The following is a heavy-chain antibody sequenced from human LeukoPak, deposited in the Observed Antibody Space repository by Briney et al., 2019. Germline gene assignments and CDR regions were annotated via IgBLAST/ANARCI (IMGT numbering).Heavy chain of an antibody. V-gene: IGHV5-51*01. CDR2: IYPGDSDT. D-gene: IGHD3-10*01. CDR1: GYSFSNYW. J-gene: IGHJ4*02. CDR3: ARPTMVRGVIQGPDY. Sequence: GESLKISCKGSGYSFSNYWIGWVRQMPGKGLEWMGIIYPGDSDTRYSPSFQGQVTISADKSISTAYLQWSSLKASDTAMYYCARPTMVRGVIQGPDYWGQGTLVTVSS.